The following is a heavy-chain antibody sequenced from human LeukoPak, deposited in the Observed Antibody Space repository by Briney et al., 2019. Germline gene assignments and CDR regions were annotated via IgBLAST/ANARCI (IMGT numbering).Heavy chain of an antibody. Sequence: GGSLRLSCAASGFTVSNNYMNWVREAPGKGLEWVSLIYSGGSTNNADSVKGRFTISRDNSKNTLYLQMNSLRVEDTAVYYCAGMTRGYYYAMDIWGQGTTVTVSS. J-gene: IGHJ6*02. CDR1: GFTVSNNY. CDR2: IYSGGST. CDR3: AGMTRGYYYAMDI. D-gene: IGHD1-14*01. V-gene: IGHV3-66*01.